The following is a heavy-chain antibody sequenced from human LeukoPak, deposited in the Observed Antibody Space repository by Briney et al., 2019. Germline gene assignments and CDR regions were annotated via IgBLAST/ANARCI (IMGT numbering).Heavy chain of an antibody. Sequence: SETLSLTCAVYGGSFSGYYWSWIRQPPGKGLEWIGEINHSGSTYYNPSLKSRVTISVDTSKNQFSLKLSSVTAADTAVYYCARHSITMGLYWGQGTLVTVSS. D-gene: IGHD3-10*01. V-gene: IGHV4-34*01. CDR3: ARHSITMGLY. CDR2: INHSGST. CDR1: GGSFSGYY. J-gene: IGHJ4*02.